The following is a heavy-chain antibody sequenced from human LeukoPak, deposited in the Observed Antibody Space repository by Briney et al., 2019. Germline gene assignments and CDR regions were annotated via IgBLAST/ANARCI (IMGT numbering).Heavy chain of an antibody. J-gene: IGHJ4*02. CDR2: INPNTGGT. D-gene: IGHD3-22*01. CDR1: GYIFTNYY. Sequence: ASVTVSCKGSGYIFTNYYMHWVRQAPGQGLEWMGWINPNTGGTNYAQKFQGRVTMTRDTSISTAYMELSRLRSDDTAVYYCARGDYYDNSGYVDYWGQGTLVTVSS. V-gene: IGHV1-2*02. CDR3: ARGDYYDNSGYVDY.